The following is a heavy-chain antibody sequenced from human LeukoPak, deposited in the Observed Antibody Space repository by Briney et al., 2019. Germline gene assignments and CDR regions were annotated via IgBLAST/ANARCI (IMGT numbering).Heavy chain of an antibody. Sequence: KESGPTLVKPTQTLPLTCTFSGFSLTTSGVGVGWIRQPPGKALEWLALIYWDDDKRYSPSRKSRVTITKNTSKNQVVLTMTNMDPVDTATYYCSRTLRGQIGWTNDYWGQGTLVTVSS. CDR2: IYWDDDK. CDR3: SRTLRGQIGWTNDY. CDR1: GFSLTTSGVG. J-gene: IGHJ4*02. V-gene: IGHV2-5*02. D-gene: IGHD5-12*01.